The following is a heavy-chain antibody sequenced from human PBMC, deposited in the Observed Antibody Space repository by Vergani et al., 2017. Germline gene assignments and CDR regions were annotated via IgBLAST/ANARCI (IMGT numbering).Heavy chain of an antibody. V-gene: IGHV3-23*01. CDR3: ASDPLPEYCSGGSFYSEAXGDC. J-gene: IGHJ4*02. CDR1: GFTFSSYA. CDR2: ISGSGFNT. D-gene: IGHD2-15*01. Sequence: EVQLLESGGGLVQPGGSLRLSCAASGFTFSSYAMSWVRQAPGKGLEWVSAISGSGFNTYYADSVKGRFTISRDNSKNTLYLQMNSLRAEDTAVYYCASDPLPEYCSGGSFYSEAXGDCWGQGTLVTVSS.